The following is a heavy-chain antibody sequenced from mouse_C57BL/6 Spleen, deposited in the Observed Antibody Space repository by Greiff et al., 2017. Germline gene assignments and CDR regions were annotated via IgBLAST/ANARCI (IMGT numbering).Heavy chain of an antibody. V-gene: IGHV1-69*01. D-gene: IGHD1-1*01. J-gene: IGHJ1*03. CDR2: IDPSDSYT. CDR1: GYTFPSYW. Sequence: QVQLQQPGAELVMPGASVKLSCKASGYTFPSYWMHWVKQRPGQGLEWIGEIDPSDSYTNYNQKFEGKSPLTVDKSSSTAYMQLSSLTSEDSAVYYCARGDYYGSSSYWYFDVWGTGTTVTVSS. CDR3: ARGDYYGSSSYWYFDV.